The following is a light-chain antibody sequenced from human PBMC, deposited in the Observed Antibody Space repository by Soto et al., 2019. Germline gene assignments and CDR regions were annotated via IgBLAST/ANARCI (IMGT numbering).Light chain of an antibody. CDR2: RNN. CDR1: SSNIGSNY. Sequence: QSVLTQPPSASGTPGQRVTISCSGSSSNIGSNYVYWYQQLPGPAPKRLIYRNNQRPSGVPDRFSGSQSGTSASLAIRGLRSEDEGEYYCAAWEDSLGGPVFGGGTKRTV. V-gene: IGLV1-47*01. CDR3: AAWEDSLGGPV. J-gene: IGLJ2*01.